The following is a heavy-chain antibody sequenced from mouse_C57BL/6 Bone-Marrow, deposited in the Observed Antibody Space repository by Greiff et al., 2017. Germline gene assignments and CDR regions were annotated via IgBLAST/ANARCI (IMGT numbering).Heavy chain of an antibody. D-gene: IGHD1-2*01. Sequence: VQLQEPGAELARPGASVKMSCKASGYTFTSYTMHWVKQRPGQGLEWIGYINPSSGYTKYNQKFKDKATLTADKSSSTAYMQLSSLTSEDSAVYYCARRNYGDYWGQGTTLTVSS. V-gene: IGHV1-4*01. CDR1: GYTFTSYT. J-gene: IGHJ2*01. CDR3: ARRNYGDY. CDR2: INPSSGYT.